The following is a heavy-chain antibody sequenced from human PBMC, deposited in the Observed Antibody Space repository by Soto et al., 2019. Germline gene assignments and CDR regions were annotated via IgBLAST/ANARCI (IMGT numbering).Heavy chain of an antibody. CDR3: AREDDGRLGIDY. V-gene: IGHV3-30*03. CDR1: GFTFSRNG. J-gene: IGHJ4*02. CDR2: ISYDGTNK. Sequence: QVQVVESGGGVVQPGRSLRLSCAASGFTFSRNGMHWVRQAPGKGLEWVARISYDGTNKYYADSVKGRLTISRDNSQKTLYLQINSLRTEDTAVYYCAREDDGRLGIDYWGQGTLVTVSS. D-gene: IGHD2-8*01.